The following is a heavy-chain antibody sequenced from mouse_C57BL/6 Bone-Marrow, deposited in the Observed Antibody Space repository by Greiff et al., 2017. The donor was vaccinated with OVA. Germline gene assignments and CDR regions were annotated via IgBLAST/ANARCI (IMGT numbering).Heavy chain of an antibody. D-gene: IGHD2-14*01. CDR3: TRVRHYAMDY. CDR1: GFNIKDDY. J-gene: IGHJ4*01. CDR2: IDPENGDT. V-gene: IGHV14-4*01. Sequence: VHVKQSGAELVRPGASVKLSCTASGFNIKDDYMHWVKQRPEQGLEWIGWIDPENGDTEYASKFQGKATITADTSSNTAYLQLSSLTSEDTAVYYCTRVRHYAMDYWGQGTSVTVSS.